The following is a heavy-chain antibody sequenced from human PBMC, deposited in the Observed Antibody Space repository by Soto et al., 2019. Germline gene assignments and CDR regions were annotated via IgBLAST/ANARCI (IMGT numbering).Heavy chain of an antibody. J-gene: IGHJ6*02. Sequence: EVQLVESGGGLIQPGGSLRLSCAASGFTVSSNYMSWVRQAPGKGLEWVSVIYSGGSTYYADSVKGRFTISRDNSKNTLYLQMNSLRAEDTAVYYCAREPNYDRSGGMDVWGQGTTVTVSS. CDR2: IYSGGST. V-gene: IGHV3-53*01. CDR3: AREPNYDRSGGMDV. CDR1: GFTVSSNY. D-gene: IGHD3-22*01.